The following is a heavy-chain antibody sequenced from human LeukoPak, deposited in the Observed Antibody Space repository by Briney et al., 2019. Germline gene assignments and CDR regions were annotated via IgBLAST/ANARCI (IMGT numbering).Heavy chain of an antibody. CDR1: GFTFSSYG. CDR3: AKDWSSMVRGVYYFDY. D-gene: IGHD3-10*01. CDR2: MSYDGSNK. V-gene: IGHV3-30*18. Sequence: PGGSLRLSCAASGFTFSSYGMHWVRQAPGKGLEWVAVMSYDGSNKYYADSVKGRFTISRDNSKNTLYLQMNSLRAEDTAVYYCAKDWSSMVRGVYYFDYWGQGTLVTVSS. J-gene: IGHJ4*02.